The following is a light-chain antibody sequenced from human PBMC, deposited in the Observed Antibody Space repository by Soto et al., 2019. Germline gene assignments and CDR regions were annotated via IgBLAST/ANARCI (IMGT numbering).Light chain of an antibody. CDR1: SSDVGGYNY. V-gene: IGLV2-14*01. CDR2: DVS. J-gene: IGLJ1*01. Sequence: QSVLTQPASVSGSPGQSITISCTGTSSDVGGYNYVSWYQQHPGKAPKLMIYDVSNRPSGVSNRFSGSKSGNTASLTISGLQAEDEPDYYCSSYTSSSTLLYVFGTGTTVTVL. CDR3: SSYTSSSTLLYV.